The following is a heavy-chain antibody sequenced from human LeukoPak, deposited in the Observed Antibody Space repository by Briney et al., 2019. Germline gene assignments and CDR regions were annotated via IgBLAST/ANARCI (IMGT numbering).Heavy chain of an antibody. CDR1: GFTFDNNA. V-gene: IGHV3-23*01. Sequence: GASLRLSCAASGFTFDNNAMSWFRQAPGKGLQWVSGINGGGGNTNYADSVKGRFTISRDNSNNTLYLQMNSLRADDTAVYYCAKSLYSSAYMLDSWGQGTLVTVSS. J-gene: IGHJ5*01. CDR2: INGGGGNT. CDR3: AKSLYSSAYMLDS. D-gene: IGHD3-22*01.